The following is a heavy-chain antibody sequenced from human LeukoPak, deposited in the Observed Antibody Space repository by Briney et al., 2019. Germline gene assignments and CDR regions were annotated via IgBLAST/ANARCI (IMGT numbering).Heavy chain of an antibody. D-gene: IGHD3-9*01. V-gene: IGHV3-48*01. Sequence: GGSRRLSCAASGFTFSSYCMNWVRQAPGKGLGWVSYISSISSTIYYADSVKGRFTISREKAKNSVYLQMNSLRAEDTAVYYCARVLRYVGGLEGYYMDVWGKGTTVTVSS. CDR2: ISSISSTI. J-gene: IGHJ6*03. CDR3: ARVLRYVGGLEGYYMDV. CDR1: GFTFSSYC.